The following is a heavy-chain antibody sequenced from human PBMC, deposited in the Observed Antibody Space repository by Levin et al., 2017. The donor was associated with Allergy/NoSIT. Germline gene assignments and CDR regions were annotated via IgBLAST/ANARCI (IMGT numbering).Heavy chain of an antibody. J-gene: IGHJ4*02. Sequence: GGSLRLSCAASGFTFSDYYMSWIRQAPGKGLEWVSDVSISGRTIHYADSVRGRYTISRDNAKNSLYLQMNSLRAEDTALYYCARVRGRHSYGYGDYWGQGTLVTVSS. CDR1: GFTFSDYY. CDR2: VSISGRTI. V-gene: IGHV3-11*01. CDR3: ARVRGRHSYGYGDY. D-gene: IGHD5-18*01.